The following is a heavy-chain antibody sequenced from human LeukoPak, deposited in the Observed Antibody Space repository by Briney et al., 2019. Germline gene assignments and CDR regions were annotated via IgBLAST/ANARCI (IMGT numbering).Heavy chain of an antibody. CDR2: IDPSDSYT. CDR3: ARPSYYYGSGSYSDSCYFDY. Sequence: GESLRISCKGSGYNFTSYWISWVRQMPGKGLEWMGRIDPSDSYTNYSPSFQGHVTISADKSISTAYLQWSSLKASDTAMYYCARPSYYYGSGSYSDSCYFDYWGQGTLVTVSS. V-gene: IGHV5-10-1*01. D-gene: IGHD3-10*01. CDR1: GYNFTSYW. J-gene: IGHJ4*02.